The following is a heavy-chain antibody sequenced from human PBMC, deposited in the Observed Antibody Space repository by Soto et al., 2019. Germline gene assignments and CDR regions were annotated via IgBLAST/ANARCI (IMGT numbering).Heavy chain of an antibody. CDR1: GGAINSYY. CDR2: IYSSGST. J-gene: IGHJ4*02. Sequence: SETLSLTCTVSGGAINSYYWTWIRQPAGKGLEWIGRIYSSGSTKYNPSLQSRVTMSLDTSKNQFSLRLTSVTAADTAVYYCARELKDDYGDYAGNFDYWGQGTLVTVSS. CDR3: ARELKDDYGDYAGNFDY. V-gene: IGHV4-4*07. D-gene: IGHD4-17*01.